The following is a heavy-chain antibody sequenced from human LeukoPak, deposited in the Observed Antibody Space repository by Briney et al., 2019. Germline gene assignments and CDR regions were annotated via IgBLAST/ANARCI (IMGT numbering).Heavy chain of an antibody. CDR1: GFTFSSYA. Sequence: PGGSLRLSCAASGFTFSSYAMHWVRQAPGKGLGWVAVISYDGSNKYYADSVKGRFTISRDNSKNTLYLQMNSLRAEDTAVYYCARVGGFGRPIVVVPAAKVLIDYWGQGTLVTVSS. CDR3: ARVGGFGRPIVVVPAAKVLIDY. J-gene: IGHJ4*02. CDR2: ISYDGSNK. V-gene: IGHV3-30-3*01. D-gene: IGHD2-2*01.